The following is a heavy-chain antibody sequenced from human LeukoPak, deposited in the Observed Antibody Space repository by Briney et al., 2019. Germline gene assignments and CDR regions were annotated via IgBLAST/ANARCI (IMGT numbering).Heavy chain of an antibody. D-gene: IGHD3-22*01. CDR2: IYYSGST. Sequence: PSETLSLTCAVYGGSFSGYYWGWIRQPPGKGLEWIGSIYYSGSTYYNPSLKSRVTISVDTSKNQFSLKLSSVTAADTAVYYCASALPSTYYYDSSHPIGYWGQGTLVTVSS. CDR3: ASALPSTYYYDSSHPIGY. V-gene: IGHV4-34*01. CDR1: GGSFSGYY. J-gene: IGHJ4*02.